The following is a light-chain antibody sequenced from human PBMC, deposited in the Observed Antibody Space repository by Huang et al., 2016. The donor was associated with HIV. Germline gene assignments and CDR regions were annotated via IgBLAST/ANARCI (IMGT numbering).Light chain of an antibody. CDR2: AAS. CDR1: QDINRW. Sequence: DIQMTQSPSSVSSSVGDRISFTCRASQDINRWLAWYQQKPGKAPKLLIYAASTLQGGVPARFSGRVSGTGFTLTINSLQPEDFATYFCQQAVSFPLTFGGGTKVEIK. J-gene: IGKJ4*01. CDR3: QQAVSFPLT. V-gene: IGKV1-12*01.